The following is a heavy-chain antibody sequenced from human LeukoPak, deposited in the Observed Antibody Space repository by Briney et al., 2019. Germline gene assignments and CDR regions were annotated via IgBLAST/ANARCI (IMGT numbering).Heavy chain of an antibody. Sequence: GGSLRLSCAASGFTFSDYYMSWIRQAPGKGLEWVSYISSSSSYTNYADSVKGRFTISRDNAKNSLYLQMNSLRAEDTAVYYCARDLKGSGVFDYWGQGTLVAVSS. CDR1: GFTFSDYY. CDR3: ARDLKGSGVFDY. CDR2: ISSSSSYT. D-gene: IGHD3-10*01. V-gene: IGHV3-11*06. J-gene: IGHJ4*02.